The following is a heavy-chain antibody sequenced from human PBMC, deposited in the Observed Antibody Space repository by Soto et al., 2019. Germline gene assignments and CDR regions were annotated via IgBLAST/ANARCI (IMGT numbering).Heavy chain of an antibody. V-gene: IGHV1-69*06. CDR3: ASGRGTTETT. CDR1: GGTSRSYA. D-gene: IGHD1-7*01. Sequence: QVQLVQSEAEVKQPGSSVKVSCKASGGTSRSYAISWVRQAPGQGLEWMGGIVPLLSSANYAQKFQGRVTITADKSTTTAYMELNSLTYEDTAVYYCASGRGTTETTWGQGTLVTVSS. CDR2: IVPLLSSA. J-gene: IGHJ4*02.